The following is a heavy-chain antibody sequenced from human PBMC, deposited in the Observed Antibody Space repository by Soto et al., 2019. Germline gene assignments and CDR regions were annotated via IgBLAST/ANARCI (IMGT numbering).Heavy chain of an antibody. D-gene: IGHD2-2*01. CDR3: ARVGSCLSSSCLYYGMDV. CDR2: VIPIFGTP. Sequence: VQLVQSGAEVRKPGSSVKVSCKASGGDFKNFIIAWVRQAPGHRLEWMGGVIPIFGTPNFVQKFQDRVTITADEATSTTYMELRSLRSEDTAVYYCARVGSCLSSSCLYYGMDVWGQGTTVIVSS. V-gene: IGHV1-69*01. CDR1: GGDFKNFI. J-gene: IGHJ6*02.